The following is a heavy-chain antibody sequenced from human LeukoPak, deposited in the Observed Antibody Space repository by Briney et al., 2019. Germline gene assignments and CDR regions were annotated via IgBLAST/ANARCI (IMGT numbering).Heavy chain of an antibody. CDR1: GFTFSSYG. D-gene: IGHD6-13*01. Sequence: GGSLRLSCAASGFTFSSYGMHWVRQAPGKGLEWVAVISYGGSNKYYADSVKGRFTISRDNSKNTLYLQMNSLRAEDTAVYYCAKRWDHSAAAGYWGQGTLVTVSS. J-gene: IGHJ4*02. V-gene: IGHV3-30*18. CDR2: ISYGGSNK. CDR3: AKRWDHSAAAGY.